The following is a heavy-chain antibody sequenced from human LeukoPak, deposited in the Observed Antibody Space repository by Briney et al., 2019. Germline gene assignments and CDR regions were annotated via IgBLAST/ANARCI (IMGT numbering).Heavy chain of an antibody. CDR3: VKEDYYDSSGYYPFDY. V-gene: IGHV3-23*01. J-gene: IGHJ4*02. D-gene: IGHD3-22*01. CDR1: GFTFGDYA. Sequence: GGSLRLSCTASGFTFGDYAMSWFRQAPGKGLEWVSGISSSAGSTYYADSVKGRFTISRDNSKNTLYLQMNSLRADDTAVYYCVKEDYYDSSGYYPFDYWGQGSLVTVSP. CDR2: ISSSAGST.